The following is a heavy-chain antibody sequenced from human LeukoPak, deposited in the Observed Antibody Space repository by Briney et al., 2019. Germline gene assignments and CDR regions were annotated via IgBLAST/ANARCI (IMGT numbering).Heavy chain of an antibody. V-gene: IGHV3-66*02. CDR3: ARSFPGYCSSTSCGDAFDI. J-gene: IGHJ3*02. CDR2: IYSGGST. D-gene: IGHD2-2*01. CDR1: GFTVSSNY. Sequence: PGGSLRLSCAASGFTVSSNYMSWVRQAPGKGLEWVSVIYSGGSTYYADSVKGRFTISRDNSKNTLYLQMNSLRAEDTAVYYCARSFPGYCSSTSCGDAFDIWGQGTMVTVSS.